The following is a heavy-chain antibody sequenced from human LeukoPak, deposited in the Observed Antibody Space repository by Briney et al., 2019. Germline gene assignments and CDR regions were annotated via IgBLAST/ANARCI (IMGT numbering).Heavy chain of an antibody. D-gene: IGHD6-13*01. Sequence: PGGSLRLSCAASGFIFSDYYMSWIRQAPGKGLEWVSYISSSGSTIYYADSVKGRFTISRDNAKNSLYLQMNSLRAEDTAVYYCARVIAAVGSTDALDIWGQGTMVTVSS. CDR2: ISSSGSTI. V-gene: IGHV3-11*01. CDR3: ARVIAAVGSTDALDI. CDR1: GFIFSDYY. J-gene: IGHJ3*02.